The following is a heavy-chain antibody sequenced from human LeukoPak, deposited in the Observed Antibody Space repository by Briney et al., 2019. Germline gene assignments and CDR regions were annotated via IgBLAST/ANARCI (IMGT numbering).Heavy chain of an antibody. D-gene: IGHD7-27*01. V-gene: IGHV4-4*07. J-gene: IGHJ2*01. CDR1: GGSISSYY. CDR2: IYTSGST. CDR3: ARHPPNWGMKYFDL. Sequence: PSETLSLTCTVSGGSISSYYWSWIRQPAGKGLEWIGRIYTSGSTNYNPSLKSRVTMSVDTSKNQFSLKLSSVTAADTAVYYCARHPPNWGMKYFDLWGRGTLVTVSS.